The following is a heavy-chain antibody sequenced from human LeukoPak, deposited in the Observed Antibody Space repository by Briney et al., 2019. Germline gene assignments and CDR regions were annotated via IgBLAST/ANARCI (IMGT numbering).Heavy chain of an antibody. CDR3: ARDEGRSSPGPDDAFDI. Sequence: PSETLSLTCTVSGGSISSYYWSWIRQPPGKGLEWIGYIYYSGSTNYNPSLKSRVTISVDTSKNQFSLKLSSVTAADTAVYYCARDEGRSSPGPDDAFDIWGQGTMVTVSS. CDR2: IYYSGST. V-gene: IGHV4-59*01. J-gene: IGHJ3*02. CDR1: GGSISSYY. D-gene: IGHD6-6*01.